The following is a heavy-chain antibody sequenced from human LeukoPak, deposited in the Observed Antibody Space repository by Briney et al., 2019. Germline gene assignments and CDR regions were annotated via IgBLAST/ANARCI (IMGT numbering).Heavy chain of an antibody. D-gene: IGHD4-17*01. J-gene: IGHJ4*02. CDR3: ARSYGDYFSGVDY. Sequence: RGESLKISCKGSGYGSGYSFTSHWIAWVRQMPGKGLEWMGIIYPRDSNTIYSPSFQGQVTISVDTSINTAYLQWSSLKASDTAMYYCARSYGDYFSGVDYWGQGTLVTVSS. CDR2: IYPRDSNT. V-gene: IGHV5-51*01. CDR1: GYSFTSHW.